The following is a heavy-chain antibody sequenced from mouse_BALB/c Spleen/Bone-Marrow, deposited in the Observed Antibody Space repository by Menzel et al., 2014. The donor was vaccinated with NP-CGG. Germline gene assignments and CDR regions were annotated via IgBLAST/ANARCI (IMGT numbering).Heavy chain of an antibody. J-gene: IGHJ3*01. D-gene: IGHD1-1*02. CDR2: ILPGSGST. V-gene: IGHV1-9*01. CDR1: GYTFSSYW. CDR3: ASFYGRFAY. Sequence: AQLQQSGAELMKPGASVKISCKATGYTFSSYWTEWVKQRPGHGLEWIGEILPGSGSTNYNEKFKGKATFTADTSSNTAYMQLSSLTSEDSAVYYCASFYGRFAYWGQATLVTVSA.